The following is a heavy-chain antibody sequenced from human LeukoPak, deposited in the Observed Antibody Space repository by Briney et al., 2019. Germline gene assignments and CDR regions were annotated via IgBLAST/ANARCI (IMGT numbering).Heavy chain of an antibody. CDR3: AKDLFYYDKGGFDY. V-gene: IGHV3-30*18. Sequence: GRSLRLSCAASGFTFSSYGLHWVRQAPDKGLEWVAFISYDGSNKFYGDSVKGRFTISRDNSKNTLYLQMNSLRTEDTAVYYCAKDLFYYDKGGFDYWGQGTLVTVSS. CDR1: GFTFSSYG. D-gene: IGHD3-22*01. CDR2: ISYDGSNK. J-gene: IGHJ4*02.